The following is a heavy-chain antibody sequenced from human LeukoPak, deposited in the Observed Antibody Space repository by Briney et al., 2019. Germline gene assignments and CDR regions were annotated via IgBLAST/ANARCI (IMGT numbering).Heavy chain of an antibody. V-gene: IGHV4-38-2*02. Sequence: SETLSLTCTVSGYSISSGYYWGWIRQPPGKGLEWIGSIYHSGSTYYNPSLKSRVTISVDTSKNQFSLKLSSVTAADTAVYYCAREVIVTGIFDYWGQGILVTVSS. CDR2: IYHSGST. CDR3: AREVIVTGIFDY. D-gene: IGHD3-9*01. J-gene: IGHJ4*02. CDR1: GYSISSGYY.